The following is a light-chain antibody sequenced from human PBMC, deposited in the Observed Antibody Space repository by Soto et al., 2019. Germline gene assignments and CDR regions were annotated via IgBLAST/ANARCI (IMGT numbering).Light chain of an antibody. Sequence: EIVLTQSPGSLSMSPGERVTLSCRASQSVRSNYLAWYQQKPGQAPRLLIYGASSRATGIPDRFSGSGSGTDFTLTISRLEPEDIAVYYCQQYAVSATFGQGTKVEIK. CDR3: QQYAVSAT. J-gene: IGKJ1*01. CDR2: GAS. V-gene: IGKV3-20*01. CDR1: QSVRSNY.